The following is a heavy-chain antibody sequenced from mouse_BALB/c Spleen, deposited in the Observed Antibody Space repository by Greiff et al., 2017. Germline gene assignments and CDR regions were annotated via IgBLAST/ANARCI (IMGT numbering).Heavy chain of an antibody. CDR3: ARPSTVVQRGYAMDY. J-gene: IGHJ4*01. Sequence: QVQLKQSGPGLVAPSQSLSITCTVSGFSLTSYGVHWVRQPPGKGLEWLGVIWADGSTNYNSALMSRLSISKDNSKSQVFLKMNSLQTDDTAMYYCARPSTVVQRGYAMDYWGQGTSVTVSS. D-gene: IGHD1-1*01. CDR1: GFSLTSYG. CDR2: IWADGST. V-gene: IGHV2-9*02.